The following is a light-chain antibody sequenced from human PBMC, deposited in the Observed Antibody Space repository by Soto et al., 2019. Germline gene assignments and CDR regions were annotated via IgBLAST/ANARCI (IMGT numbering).Light chain of an antibody. CDR2: LDSDGSH. Sequence: QLVLTQSPSASASLGDSVKLTCTLSSGHSSYAIAWHQQQPEKGPRYLMKLDSDGSHTKGDAIPDRFSGSSSGAERYLTISSLQSENEADYYCQNVGTGIHVVFGGGTKLTVL. V-gene: IGLV4-69*01. CDR3: QNVGTGIHVV. J-gene: IGLJ2*01. CDR1: SGHSSYA.